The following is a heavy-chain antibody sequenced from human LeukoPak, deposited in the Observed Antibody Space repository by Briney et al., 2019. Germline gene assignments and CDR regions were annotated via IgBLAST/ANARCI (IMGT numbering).Heavy chain of an antibody. CDR1: GFTFSSYS. V-gene: IGHV3-48*01. J-gene: IGHJ3*02. CDR2: ISSSSSTI. CDR3: ARETPSPYDAFDI. Sequence: PGGSLRLSCAASGFTFSSYSMNWVRQAPGKGLEWVSYISSSSSTIYYADSVKGRFTISRDNAKNSLYLQMNSLRAEDTAVYYCARETPSPYDAFDIWGQGTMVTVSS.